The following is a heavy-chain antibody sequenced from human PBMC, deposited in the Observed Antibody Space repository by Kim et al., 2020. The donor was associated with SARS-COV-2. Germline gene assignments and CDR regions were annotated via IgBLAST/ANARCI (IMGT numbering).Heavy chain of an antibody. CDR1: GDSVSSNSAA. CDR3: ARVGQYYDFWSGYSPNYYYGMDV. CDR2: TYYRSKWYN. V-gene: IGHV6-1*01. D-gene: IGHD3-3*01. J-gene: IGHJ6*02. Sequence: SQTLSLTCAISGDSVSSNSAAWNWIRQSPSRGLEWLGRTYYRSKWYNDYAVSVKSRITINPDTSKNQFSLQLNSVTPEDTAVYYCARVGQYYDFWSGYSPNYYYGMDVWGQGTTVTVSS.